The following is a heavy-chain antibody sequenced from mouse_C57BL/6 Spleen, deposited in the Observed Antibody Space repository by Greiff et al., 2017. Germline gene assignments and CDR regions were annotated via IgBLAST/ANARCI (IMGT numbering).Heavy chain of an antibody. CDR2: IYPGSGNT. CDR1: GYSFTSYY. V-gene: IGHV1-66*01. Sequence: QVQLQQSGPELVKPGASVKISCKASGYSFTSYYINWVKQRPGQGLEWIGWIYPGSGNTKYNEKFKGKATLTADTSSSTAYMQLSSLTSEDSAVYYCARRLLRWYFDVWGTGTTVTVSS. J-gene: IGHJ1*03. D-gene: IGHD1-1*01. CDR3: ARRLLRWYFDV.